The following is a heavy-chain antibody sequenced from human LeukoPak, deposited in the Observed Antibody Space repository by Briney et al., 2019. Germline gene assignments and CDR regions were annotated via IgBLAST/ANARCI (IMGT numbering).Heavy chain of an antibody. D-gene: IGHD1-26*01. Sequence: PGASLRLSCAASGFTFTTYAMNWVRQAPGKGLEWVSVISGSGDSTYYADSVKGRFTISRDNSKNTLYLQMNSLRAEDTAVYYCAKPRIVGVKGLDPWGQGTLVTASS. CDR1: GFTFTTYA. CDR2: ISGSGDST. CDR3: AKPRIVGVKGLDP. V-gene: IGHV3-23*01. J-gene: IGHJ5*02.